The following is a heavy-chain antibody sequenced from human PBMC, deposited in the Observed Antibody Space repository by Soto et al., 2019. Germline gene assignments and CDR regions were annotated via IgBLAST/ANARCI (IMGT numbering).Heavy chain of an antibody. CDR2: IYYSGST. CDR1: GGSISSGGYY. D-gene: IGHD2-15*01. V-gene: IGHV4-31*03. J-gene: IGHJ6*02. CDR3: ARDLSRVYGGTLYYYYGMDV. Sequence: KSSETLSLTCTVSGGSISSGGYYWSWIRQHPGKGLEWIGYIYYSGSTYYNPSLKSRVTISVDTSKNQFSLKLSSVTAADTAVYYCARDLSRVYGGTLYYYYGMDVWGQGTTVTVSS.